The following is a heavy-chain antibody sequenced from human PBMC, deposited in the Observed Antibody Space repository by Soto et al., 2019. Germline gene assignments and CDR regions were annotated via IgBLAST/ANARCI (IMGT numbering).Heavy chain of an antibody. D-gene: IGHD3-9*01. Sequence: PSETLSLTCAVSGGSISSSNWWSWVRQPPGKGLEWIGEIYHSGSTNYNPSLKSRVTISVDKSKNQFSLKLSSVTAADTAVYYCARVTYDILTGSYYYGMDVWGQGTTVTVSS. J-gene: IGHJ6*02. V-gene: IGHV4-4*02. CDR1: GGSISSSNW. CDR3: ARVTYDILTGSYYYGMDV. CDR2: IYHSGST.